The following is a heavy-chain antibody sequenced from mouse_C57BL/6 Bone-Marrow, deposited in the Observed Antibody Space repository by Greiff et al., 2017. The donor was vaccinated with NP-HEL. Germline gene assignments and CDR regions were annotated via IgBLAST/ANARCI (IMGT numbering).Heavy chain of an antibody. CDR1: GYSFTDYN. CDR2: INPNYGTT. V-gene: IGHV1-39*01. D-gene: IGHD2-4*01. CDR3: AKGIYYDYYWYFDV. Sequence: EVQLQQSGPELVKPGASVKISCKASGYSFTDYNMNWVKQSNGKSLEWIGVINPNYGTTSYNQKFKGKATLTVDQSSSTAYMQLNSLTSEDSAVYYCAKGIYYDYYWYFDVWGTGTTVTVSS. J-gene: IGHJ1*03.